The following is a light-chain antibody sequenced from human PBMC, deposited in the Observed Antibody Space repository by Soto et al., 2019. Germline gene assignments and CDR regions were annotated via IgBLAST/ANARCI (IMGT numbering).Light chain of an antibody. Sequence: DIQMTQSPSSLSASVGDRVTIACRASQSISSYLSWYQHEPGKAPKLLIHAADTLQTGVPSRFSGSGSGTDFTLTINYLQPEDFATYYCQQSYTSPPWTFGQGTKVEIK. J-gene: IGKJ1*01. V-gene: IGKV1-39*01. CDR3: QQSYTSPPWT. CDR2: AAD. CDR1: QSISSY.